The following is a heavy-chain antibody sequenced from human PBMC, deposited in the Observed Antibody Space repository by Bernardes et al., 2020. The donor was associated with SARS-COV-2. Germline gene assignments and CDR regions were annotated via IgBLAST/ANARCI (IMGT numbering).Heavy chain of an antibody. CDR2: VYYSGMT. V-gene: IGHV4-39*01. CDR3: ARPLSEHRYYFDY. Sequence: SETLSLTCTVSGDSISSSNYYWGWIRQPPGKGLEWIGSVYYSGMTYYNPSLESRLTMSVDTSTNKYSLKLTSVTAADTAVYYCARPLSEHRYYFDYWGQGSLVTVSS. CDR1: GDSISSSNYY. J-gene: IGHJ4*02.